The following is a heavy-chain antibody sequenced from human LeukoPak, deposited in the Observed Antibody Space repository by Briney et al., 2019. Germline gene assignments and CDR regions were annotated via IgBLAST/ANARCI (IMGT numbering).Heavy chain of an antibody. CDR1: GYTFTSYY. J-gene: IGHJ6*03. Sequence: GASVKVSFKASGYTFTSYYMHWVRQAPGQGLEWMGWINPNSGGTNYAQKFQGRVTMTRDTSISTAYMELSRLRSDDTAVYYCARAMAVLYYYYMDVWGKGTTVTVSS. CDR2: INPNSGGT. V-gene: IGHV1-2*02. D-gene: IGHD3-10*01. CDR3: ARAMAVLYYYYMDV.